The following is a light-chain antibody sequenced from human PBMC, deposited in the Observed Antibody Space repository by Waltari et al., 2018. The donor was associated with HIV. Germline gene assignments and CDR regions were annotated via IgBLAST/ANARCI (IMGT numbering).Light chain of an antibody. Sequence: QSALTQPASVSGSPGQSITIYCTGTSSDVGGYNYVPWYQQHPGKAPKLMIYDVSYRPSGVSNLFSGSKSGNTASLTISGLQAEDEADYYCSSYTSSSTLYVVFGGGTKLTVL. CDR1: SSDVGGYNY. CDR2: DVS. V-gene: IGLV2-14*01. J-gene: IGLJ2*01. CDR3: SSYTSSSTLYVV.